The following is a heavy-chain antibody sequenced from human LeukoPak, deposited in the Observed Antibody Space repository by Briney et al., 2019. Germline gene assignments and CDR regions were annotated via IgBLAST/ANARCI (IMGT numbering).Heavy chain of an antibody. V-gene: IGHV5-51*01. CDR2: IYPGDSDT. CDR3: ARHPLHLVGATGAFDI. CDR1: GYSFTSYW. Sequence: GESLKISCKGSGYSFTSYWIGWVRQMPGKGLEWMGIIYPGDSDTRYSPSFQGQVTISADKSISTAYLQWSSLKASDTAMYCCARHPLHLVGATGAFDIWGQGTMVTVSS. D-gene: IGHD1-26*01. J-gene: IGHJ3*02.